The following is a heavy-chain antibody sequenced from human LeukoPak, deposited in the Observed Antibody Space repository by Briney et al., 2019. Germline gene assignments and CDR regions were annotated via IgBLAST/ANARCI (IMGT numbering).Heavy chain of an antibody. D-gene: IGHD6-19*01. V-gene: IGHV3-73*01. CDR3: TPVAVAY. J-gene: IGHJ4*02. CDR2: IRSKANSYAT. CDR1: GFTFSGSA. Sequence: GGTLKLSCAASGFTFSGSAMHWVRQASGKGLEWVGRIRSKANSYATAYAASVKGRFTISRDDSKNTAYLQMNSLKTEDTAVYYCTPVAVAYWGQGTLVTVSS.